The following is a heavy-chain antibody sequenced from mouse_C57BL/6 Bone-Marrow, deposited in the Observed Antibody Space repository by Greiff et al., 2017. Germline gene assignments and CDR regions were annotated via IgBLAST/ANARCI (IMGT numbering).Heavy chain of an antibody. CDR3: ARGIYYGYAWFAY. CDR1: GYSFTGYY. D-gene: IGHD2-2*01. Sequence: VQLQQSGPELVKPGASVKISCKASGYSFTGYYMNWVKQSPEKSLEWIGEINPSTGGTTYNQKFKAKATLTVDKSSSTAYMQLKSLTSEDSAVYYCARGIYYGYAWFAYWGKGTLVTVSA. J-gene: IGHJ3*01. CDR2: INPSTGGT. V-gene: IGHV1-42*01.